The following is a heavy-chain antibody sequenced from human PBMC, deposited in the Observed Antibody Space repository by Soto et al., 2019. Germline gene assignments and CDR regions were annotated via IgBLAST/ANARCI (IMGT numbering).Heavy chain of an antibody. Sequence: PGGSLRLACAASWLTFRTYGMHWVRQAPGKGLEWVAFISDDGSQKYYGDSVKGRFTISRDNSKNTLSLRMISLRTEDTSVYYCAKEAPGGWHFFDTWGQGTLVTVSS. J-gene: IGHJ4*02. D-gene: IGHD6-19*01. V-gene: IGHV3-30*18. CDR1: WLTFRTYG. CDR2: ISDDGSQK. CDR3: AKEAPGGWHFFDT.